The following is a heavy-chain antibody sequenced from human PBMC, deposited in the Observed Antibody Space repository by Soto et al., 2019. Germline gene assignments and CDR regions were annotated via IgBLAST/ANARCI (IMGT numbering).Heavy chain of an antibody. CDR2: ISIGSGSI. Sequence: EVQLVESGGGLVQPGGSRRVSCAASGFSFSNYAMNWVRQAPGKGLEWVSYISIGSGSIFYADSVKGRFTISRDDAKNSLYMQMNTLRDEDTAVYYCVRDDRWAFDFWGQGTMVTLSS. D-gene: IGHD3-22*01. V-gene: IGHV3-48*02. CDR3: VRDDRWAFDF. CDR1: GFSFSNYA. J-gene: IGHJ3*01.